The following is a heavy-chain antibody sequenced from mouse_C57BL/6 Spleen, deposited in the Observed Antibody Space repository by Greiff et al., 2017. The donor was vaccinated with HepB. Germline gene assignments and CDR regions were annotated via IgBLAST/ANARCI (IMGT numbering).Heavy chain of an antibody. CDR1: GYTFTDYN. V-gene: IGHV1-18*01. J-gene: IGHJ4*01. Sequence: VQLKESGPELVKPGASVKIPCKASGYTFTDYNMDWVKQSHGKSLEWIGDINPNNGGTIYNQKFKGKATLTVDKSSSTAYMELRSLTSEDTAVYYCARGWLLRAYAMDYWGQGTSVTVSS. CDR2: INPNNGGT. D-gene: IGHD2-3*01. CDR3: ARGWLLRAYAMDY.